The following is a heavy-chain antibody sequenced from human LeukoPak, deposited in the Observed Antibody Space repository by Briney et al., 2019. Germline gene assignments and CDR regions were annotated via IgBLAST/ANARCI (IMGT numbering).Heavy chain of an antibody. CDR3: ATKQWLAPPPDS. Sequence: GGSLRLSCAASGFTFSKYWMLWVRQAPGKRLESVSRINTDGTVTTYADSVKGRFTVFRDNADNTMFLQMNSVRDEDTAVYYCATKQWLAPPPDSWGQGTPVTVSS. CDR1: GFTFSKYW. J-gene: IGHJ4*02. V-gene: IGHV3-74*01. CDR2: INTDGTVT. D-gene: IGHD6-19*01.